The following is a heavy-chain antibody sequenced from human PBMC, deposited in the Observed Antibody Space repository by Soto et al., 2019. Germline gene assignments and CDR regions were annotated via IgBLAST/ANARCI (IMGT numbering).Heavy chain of an antibody. J-gene: IGHJ4*02. CDR3: PSEWSTSGDLDY. CDR2: ISYDGSIK. D-gene: IGHD3-10*01. CDR1: GFTFSSHS. Sequence: QVQLVESGGGVVQPGRSLRLSCAASGFTFSSHSIQWVRQAPGKGLEWVAVISYDGSIKYYADSVKGRFTISRDNSKNTAYLQMNNLRAEDTAVFYCPSEWSTSGDLDYWGQGTLVIVSS. V-gene: IGHV3-30-3*01.